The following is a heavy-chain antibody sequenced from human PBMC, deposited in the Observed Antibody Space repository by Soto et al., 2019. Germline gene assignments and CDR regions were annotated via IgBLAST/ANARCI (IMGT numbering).Heavy chain of an antibody. CDR2: IYYSGST. V-gene: IGHV4-39*01. CDR3: ARLGSDYDFWSGYYYFDY. D-gene: IGHD3-3*01. J-gene: IGHJ4*02. Sequence: SETLSLTCTVSGGSISSSSYDWGWIRQPPGKGLEWIGSIYYSGSTYYNPSLKSRVTISVDTSKNQFSLKLSSVTAADTAVYYCARLGSDYDFWSGYYYFDYWGQGTLVTVSS. CDR1: GGSISSSSYD.